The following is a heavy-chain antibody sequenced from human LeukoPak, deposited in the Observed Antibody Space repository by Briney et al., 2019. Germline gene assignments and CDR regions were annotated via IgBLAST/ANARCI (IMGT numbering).Heavy chain of an antibody. CDR3: ARTDIVVVPAGSYYFDY. D-gene: IGHD2-2*01. V-gene: IGHV4-34*01. CDR2: INHSGST. CDR1: GGSFSGYY. J-gene: IGHJ4*02. Sequence: SETLSLTCAVYGGSFSGYYWSWIRQPPGKGLEWIGEINHSGSTNYNPSLKSRVTISVDTSKNQFSLKLSSVTAADTAVYYCARTDIVVVPAGSYYFDYWGQGTLVTVSS.